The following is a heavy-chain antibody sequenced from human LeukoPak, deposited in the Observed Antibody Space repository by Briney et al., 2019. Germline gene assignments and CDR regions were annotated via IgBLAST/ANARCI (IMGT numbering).Heavy chain of an antibody. Sequence: SETLPLKCIVSGGYNISYYWGWIRHPPGEGLEWIGYIFYSWSNNYNHSLKSRVTISGDTSKTQFSLRLSSVTAADTAVYYCARRSPNYYDSSGYEPRYWYFDLWGRGTLVTVSS. CDR2: IFYSWSN. J-gene: IGHJ2*01. CDR3: ARRSPNYYDSSGYEPRYWYFDL. CDR1: GGYNISYY. V-gene: IGHV4-59*08. D-gene: IGHD3-22*01.